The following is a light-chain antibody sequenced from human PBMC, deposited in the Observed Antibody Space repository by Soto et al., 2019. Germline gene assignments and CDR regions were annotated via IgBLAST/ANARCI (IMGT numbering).Light chain of an antibody. CDR2: GAS. V-gene: IGKV3-15*01. CDR3: QQYDDWRLLT. J-gene: IGKJ4*01. Sequence: EVVMTQSPATLSVYPGDKATLSCRASQSVSSHLAWYQQKPGQAPRLLIYGASTRASGVPARFSGSGSGTEFTLTISSLQSEDFAIYYCQQYDDWRLLTFGGGTKVEI. CDR1: QSVSSH.